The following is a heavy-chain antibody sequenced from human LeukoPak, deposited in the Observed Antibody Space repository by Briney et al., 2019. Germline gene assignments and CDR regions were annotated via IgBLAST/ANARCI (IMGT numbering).Heavy chain of an antibody. V-gene: IGHV4-61*02. D-gene: IGHD5-18*01. J-gene: IGHJ4*02. CDR2: MSTSGST. Sequence: PSDTLSLTCTVSGGSISSGSYYCSWIRQPAGKGLEWIGRMSTSGSTNYNPSLKSRVTISVDTSKNQFSLKLSSVTAADTAVYYCAREGGYSYGDAPLHFDYWGQGTLVTVSS. CDR3: AREGGYSYGDAPLHFDY. CDR1: GGSISSGSYY.